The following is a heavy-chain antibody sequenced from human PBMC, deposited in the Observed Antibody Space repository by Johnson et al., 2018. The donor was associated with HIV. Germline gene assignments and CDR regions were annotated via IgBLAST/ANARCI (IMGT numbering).Heavy chain of an antibody. D-gene: IGHD3-3*01. V-gene: IGHV3-7*01. CDR1: GFTFSDYY. CDR2: IKQDGSEK. Sequence: VQLVESGGGLVKPGGSLRLSCAASGFTFSDYYMSWVRQAPGKGLEWVANIKQDGSEKYYADSVKGRFTISRDNSKNTLYLQMNSLRAEDTAVYYCARGAGYNFWSGYYAGRNAFDIWGQGTMVTVSS. J-gene: IGHJ3*02. CDR3: ARGAGYNFWSGYYAGRNAFDI.